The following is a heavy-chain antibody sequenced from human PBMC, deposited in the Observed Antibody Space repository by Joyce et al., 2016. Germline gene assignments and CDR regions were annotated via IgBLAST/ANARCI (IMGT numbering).Heavy chain of an antibody. CDR2: ISAINGNT. CDR3: ARVRESGDYATKL. CDR1: GYTFTKYT. D-gene: IGHD4-17*01. J-gene: IGHJ4*02. V-gene: IGHV1-3*01. Sequence: QVQLVQSGAEVKKPGASVKVSCQASGYTFTKYTIHWVRQAPGQRPEWMGWISAINGNTKYAPNFHDRVTFTRETSAGVAYMELTSLRPEDTAVYYCARVRESGDYATKLWGQGTLVTVSS.